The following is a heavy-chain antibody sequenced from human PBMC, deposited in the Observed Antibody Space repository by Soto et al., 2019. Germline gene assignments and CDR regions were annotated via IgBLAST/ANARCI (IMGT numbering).Heavy chain of an antibody. CDR2: IIPIFGTA. D-gene: IGHD6-13*01. Sequence: ASVKVSCKASGGTFSSYAISWVRQAPGQGLEWMGGIIPIFGTANYAQKFQGRVTITADESTSTAYMELSSLRSEDTAVYYCARVRFIKVAAGNPFDYWGQGTLVTVSS. V-gene: IGHV1-69*13. CDR3: ARVRFIKVAAGNPFDY. CDR1: GGTFSSYA. J-gene: IGHJ4*02.